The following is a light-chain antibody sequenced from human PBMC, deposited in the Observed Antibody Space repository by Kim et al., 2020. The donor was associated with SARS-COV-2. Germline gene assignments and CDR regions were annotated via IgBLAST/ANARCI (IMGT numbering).Light chain of an antibody. CDR3: QKYDSAPLT. CDR2: AAS. Sequence: GDRVTITCRASQGISSSLAWYQQNPGKVPKLLIYAASALQSGVPSRFSGSGSGTVFTLTISSLQPEDVATYYCQKYDSAPLTFGQGTKVDIK. J-gene: IGKJ1*01. CDR1: QGISSS. V-gene: IGKV1-27*01.